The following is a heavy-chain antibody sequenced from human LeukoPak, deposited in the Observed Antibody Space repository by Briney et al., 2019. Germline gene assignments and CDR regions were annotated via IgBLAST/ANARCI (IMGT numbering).Heavy chain of an antibody. V-gene: IGHV3-48*01. Sequence: PGGSLRLSCAASGFSFSSYSMNWVRQAPGKGLEWVSYISGSGNAKHYTDPVKGRFTISRDNAKNALYLQMNSLRADDTAVYYCAKKYSGLQPFDSWGQGTLVTVSS. CDR2: ISGSGNAK. CDR1: GFSFSSYS. J-gene: IGHJ4*02. CDR3: AKKYSGLQPFDS. D-gene: IGHD2-15*01.